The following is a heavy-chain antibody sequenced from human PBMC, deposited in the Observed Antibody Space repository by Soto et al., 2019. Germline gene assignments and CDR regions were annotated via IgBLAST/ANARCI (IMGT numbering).Heavy chain of an antibody. V-gene: IGHV4-39*02. CDR1: GGSISSDTHF. J-gene: IGHJ6*03. CDR3: TRTGRLGRYYYYMDV. D-gene: IGHD6-19*01. CDR2: IYDSGTP. Sequence: QLQLQESGPGLVKPSETLSLTCAVSGGSISSDTHFWGWIRQPPGKGLEWIGSIYDSGTPYYNPSLKSRVNIDADTSKKHFSLKLSSVTAADTAVYYCTRTGRLGRYYYYMDVWGKGTTVPVSS.